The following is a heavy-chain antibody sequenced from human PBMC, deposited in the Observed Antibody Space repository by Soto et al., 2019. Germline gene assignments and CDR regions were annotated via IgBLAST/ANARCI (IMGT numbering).Heavy chain of an antibody. D-gene: IGHD6-25*01. CDR3: ARAPPRIERHKYYFDY. V-gene: IGHV4-34*01. Sequence: QVQLQQWGAGLLKPSETLSLTCAVYGGSFSGYYWSWIRQPPGKGLEWIGEINHSGSTNYNPSLKSRVTISVDTSKNQFSLKLSSVTAADTAVYYCARAPPRIERHKYYFDYWGQGTLVTVSS. J-gene: IGHJ4*02. CDR2: INHSGST. CDR1: GGSFSGYY.